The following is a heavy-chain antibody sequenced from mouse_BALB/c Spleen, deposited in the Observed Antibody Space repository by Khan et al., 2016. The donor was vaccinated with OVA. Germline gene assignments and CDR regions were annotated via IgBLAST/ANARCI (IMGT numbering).Heavy chain of an antibody. Sequence: VQLKQSGPSLVKPSQTLSLTCSVTGDSITSGYWCWIRKFPRNKLEYMGYIIYSGSTYYNPSLKSRISITRHTSKTQYSLQFNAVTSDDTATYYGVIATYRFAFVYWGQGTLVTVSA. CDR1: GDSITSGY. V-gene: IGHV3-8*02. CDR2: IIYSGST. CDR3: VIATYRFAFVY. D-gene: IGHD2-14*01. J-gene: IGHJ3*01.